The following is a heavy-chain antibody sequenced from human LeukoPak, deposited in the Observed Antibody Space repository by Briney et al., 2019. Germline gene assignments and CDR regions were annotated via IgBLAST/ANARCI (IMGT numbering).Heavy chain of an antibody. CDR3: ARGPGAVAGILDY. D-gene: IGHD6-19*01. V-gene: IGHV3-30-3*01. J-gene: IGHJ4*02. Sequence: GRSLRLSCAASEFTFSGYAMHWVRQAPGKGLDWVAVISHDGNNKYYADSVKGRFTISRDNSRNTLYLQMNSLRAEDTAVYYCARGPGAVAGILDYWGQGTLVTVSS. CDR2: ISHDGNNK. CDR1: EFTFSGYA.